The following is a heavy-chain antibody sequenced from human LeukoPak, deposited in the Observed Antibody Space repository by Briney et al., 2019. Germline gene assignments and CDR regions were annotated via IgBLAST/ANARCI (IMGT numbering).Heavy chain of an antibody. CDR1: GFTFSNYA. Sequence: PGGSLRLSCAASGFTFSNYAMSWVRQAPGKGLEWVSAISGSASSTYHADSVKGRFTISRDNSKNTLYLQMNSLRADDTAVYYCAKESGSYFDYWGQGTLVTVSS. CDR3: AKESGSYFDY. D-gene: IGHD1-26*01. J-gene: IGHJ4*02. V-gene: IGHV3-23*01. CDR2: ISGSASST.